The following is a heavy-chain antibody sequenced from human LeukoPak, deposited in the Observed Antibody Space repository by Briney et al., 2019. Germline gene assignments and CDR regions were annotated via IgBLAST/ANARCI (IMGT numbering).Heavy chain of an antibody. V-gene: IGHV5-51*01. J-gene: IGHJ3*02. D-gene: IGHD4-23*01. CDR3: ATSPAFRAYEGYGGFDI. Sequence: GESLKISCKASGYTFTGDWIGWVRQMPGKGLEWMGIIYPGDSDTKYNAPFQGQVTISADKSISTAYLQWSSLKASDTAIYYCATSPAFRAYEGYGGFDIWGQGTKVTVAS. CDR1: GYTFTGDW. CDR2: IYPGDSDT.